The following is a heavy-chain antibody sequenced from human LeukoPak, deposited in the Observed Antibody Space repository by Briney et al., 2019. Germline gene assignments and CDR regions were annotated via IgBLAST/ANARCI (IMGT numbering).Heavy chain of an antibody. CDR3: ARPPPSSGAFDI. CDR1: GGSFSGYY. D-gene: IGHD6-19*01. J-gene: IGHJ3*02. V-gene: IGHV4-34*01. CDR2: INHSGST. Sequence: SETLSLTCAVYGGSFSGYYWSWIRQPPGKGLEWIGEINHSGSTNYNPSLKSRVTISVDTSKNQFSLKLSSVTAADTAVYYCARPPPSSGAFDIWGQGTMVTVSS.